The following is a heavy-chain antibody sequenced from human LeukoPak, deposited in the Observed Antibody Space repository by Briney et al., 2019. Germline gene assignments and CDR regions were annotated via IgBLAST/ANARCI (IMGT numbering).Heavy chain of an antibody. CDR3: ARKYCSGGSCYWVDDY. CDR2: IYSGGST. J-gene: IGHJ4*02. CDR1: GFTFSSNY. D-gene: IGHD2-15*01. V-gene: IGHV3-53*01. Sequence: PGGSXXLSXAXXGFTFSSNYMSWVRQARGKGLEWGSVIYSGGSTYYRDSVKGRFTISRDKSKKTLYHERKSRRAEDTAVYYCARKYCSGGSCYWVDDYWGQGTLVTVSS.